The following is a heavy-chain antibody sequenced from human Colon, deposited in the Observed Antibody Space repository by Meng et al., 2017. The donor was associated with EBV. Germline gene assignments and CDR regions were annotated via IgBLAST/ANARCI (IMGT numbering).Heavy chain of an antibody. J-gene: IGHJ5*02. CDR3: VRSSGWVKTGFDP. CDR1: GGSTSTSGYV. V-gene: IGHV4-39*01. Sequence: LGSGPGRVQRSESLSPPCSVSGGSTSTSGYVWGVIRPPPGKGLEWIGSIGHSGFTYYTPSLKRRVTVSIDTSRNQFSLWLTSVTAADTAVYYCVRSSGWVKTGFDPWGQGTLVTVSS. CDR2: IGHSGFT. D-gene: IGHD6-19*01.